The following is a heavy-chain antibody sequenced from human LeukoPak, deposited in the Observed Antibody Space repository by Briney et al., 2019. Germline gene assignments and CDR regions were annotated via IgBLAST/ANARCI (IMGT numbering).Heavy chain of an antibody. CDR1: GVSISSFY. CDR3: ARSYRYSSSWRHFDY. V-gene: IGHV4-59*01. J-gene: IGHJ4*02. CDR2: AYNSGST. D-gene: IGHD6-13*01. Sequence: PSETLSLTSAVSGVSISSFYWSCIPQRPGKGLEWSGYAYNSGSTNYNPSLKSRVTISVDTSKNQFSLKLSSVTAADTAVYYCARSYRYSSSWRHFDYWGQGTLVTVSS.